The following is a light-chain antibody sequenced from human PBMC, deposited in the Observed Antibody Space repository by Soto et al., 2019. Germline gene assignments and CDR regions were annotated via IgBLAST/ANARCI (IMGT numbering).Light chain of an antibody. Sequence: EIVLTQSPATLSLSPGERATLSCRASQSVSSYLAWYQQKPGQAPRLLISDASNRATGISDRFSGSGSGTDFTLTISSLEPEDFVVYYCQQRSDWPLSFGGGTKVEIK. CDR2: DAS. CDR3: QQRSDWPLS. CDR1: QSVSSY. V-gene: IGKV3-11*01. J-gene: IGKJ4*01.